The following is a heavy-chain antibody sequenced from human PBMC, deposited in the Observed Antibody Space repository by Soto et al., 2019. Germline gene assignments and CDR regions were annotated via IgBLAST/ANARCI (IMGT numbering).Heavy chain of an antibody. V-gene: IGHV4-34*01. CDR3: ARATVTIFGVVIIHRWFDP. D-gene: IGHD3-3*01. J-gene: IGHJ5*02. CDR2: INHSGST. CDR1: GGSFSGYY. Sequence: SETLSLTCAVYGGSFSGYYWSWIRQPPGKGLEWIGEINHSGSTNYNPSLKSRVTISVDTSKNQFSLKLSSVTAADTAVYYCARATVTIFGVVIIHRWFDPWGQGTLVTVSS.